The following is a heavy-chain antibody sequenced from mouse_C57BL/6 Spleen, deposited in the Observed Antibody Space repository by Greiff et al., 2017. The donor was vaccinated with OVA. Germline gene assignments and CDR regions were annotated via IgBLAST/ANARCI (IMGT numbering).Heavy chain of an antibody. D-gene: IGHD2-3*01. J-gene: IGHJ3*01. CDR1: GFTFSSYG. V-gene: IGHV5-6*02. Sequence: DVKLQESGGDLVKPGGSLKLSCAASGFTFSSYGMSWVRQTPDKRLEWVATLSSGGSYPYYPDSVKGRFTISRDNAKNTLYLQMSSLKSEDTAMYYCARQDDGYAYWGQGTLVTVSA. CDR3: ARQDDGYAY. CDR2: LSSGGSYP.